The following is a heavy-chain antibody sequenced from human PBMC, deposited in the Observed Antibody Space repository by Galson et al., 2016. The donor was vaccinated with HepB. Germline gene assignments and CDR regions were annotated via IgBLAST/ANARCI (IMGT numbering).Heavy chain of an antibody. J-gene: IGHJ4*02. CDR1: GGSIHLYY. D-gene: IGHD3-10*01. V-gene: IGHV4-59*01. CDR2: ISYSGST. Sequence: SETLSLTCTVSGGSIHLYYWSWIRQSPGKGLEWIGYISYSGSTKYNPSLEGRATISVDRSKDQFSLRLSAVTAADTAVYHCARVRTRMGRGAKAGPKYYFDTWGQGALVTVSS. CDR3: ARVRTRMGRGAKAGPKYYFDT.